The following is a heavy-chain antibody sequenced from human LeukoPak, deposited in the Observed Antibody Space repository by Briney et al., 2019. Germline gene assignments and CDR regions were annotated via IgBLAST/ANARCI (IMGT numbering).Heavy chain of an antibody. CDR3: ARVGDWSNYFGMDA. V-gene: IGHV3-23*01. J-gene: IGHJ6*02. CDR1: GFTFSGHS. CDR2: IFGNGVNT. D-gene: IGHD3-16*01. Sequence: GGSLRLSCAASGFTFSGHSMTWVRQTPGKGLEWVSVIFGNGVNTYYADSLKGWFTISRENSKSTLYLQMNSLRADDTAVYYCARVGDWSNYFGMDAWGRGTTVCVSS.